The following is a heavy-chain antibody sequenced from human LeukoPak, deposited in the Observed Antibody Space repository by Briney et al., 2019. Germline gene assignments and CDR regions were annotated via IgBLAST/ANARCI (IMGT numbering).Heavy chain of an antibody. CDR2: IYYSGST. J-gene: IGHJ4*02. V-gene: IGHV4-59*08. D-gene: IGHD5-24*01. CDR3: ARHVGYNPFDY. CDR1: GGSISSYY. Sequence: PSETLSLTCTVSGGSISSYYWSWIRQPPGKGLEWIGYIYYSGSTNYNPSLKSRVTISVDTSKNQFSLQLSSVTAADTAVYYCARHVGYNPFDYWGQGTLVTVSS.